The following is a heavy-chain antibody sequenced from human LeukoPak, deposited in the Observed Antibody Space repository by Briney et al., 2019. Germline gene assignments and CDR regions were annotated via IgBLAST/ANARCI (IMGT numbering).Heavy chain of an antibody. D-gene: IGHD5-18*01. CDR2: ISSSGSTI. Sequence: GGSLRLSCAASGFTFSSYEMNWVRQAPGKGLEWVSYISSSGSTIYYADSVKGRFTISRDNAKNSLYLQMNSLRAEDTAVYYCARAKSGYSYGDFAYYFDYWGQGTLVTVSS. J-gene: IGHJ4*02. V-gene: IGHV3-48*03. CDR1: GFTFSSYE. CDR3: ARAKSGYSYGDFAYYFDY.